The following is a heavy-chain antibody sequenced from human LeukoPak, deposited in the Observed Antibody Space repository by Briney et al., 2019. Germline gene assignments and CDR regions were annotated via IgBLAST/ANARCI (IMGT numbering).Heavy chain of an antibody. CDR1: GFTFSTYG. J-gene: IGHJ4*02. Sequence: PGGSLRLSCAASGFTFSTYGMHWVRQAPGKGLEGVAFIRYDGTNKYYADSVKGRFTISRDKSKNTLYLQMNSLRVEDTAVYYCAKGQGSGWHTDYWGQGTLVTVPS. CDR3: AKGQGSGWHTDY. V-gene: IGHV3-30*02. D-gene: IGHD6-19*01. CDR2: IRYDGTNK.